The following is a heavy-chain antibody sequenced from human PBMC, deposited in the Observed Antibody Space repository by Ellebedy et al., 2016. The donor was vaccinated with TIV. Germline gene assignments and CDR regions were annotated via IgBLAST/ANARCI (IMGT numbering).Heavy chain of an antibody. D-gene: IGHD1-1*01. Sequence: AASVKVSCKTSGGTFSTYAISWVRQAPGQGLEWMGGIIPILDTPIYAQKFQGRVTMSADKSTNTAYLEVTGLRSEDTAVYYCARGARGDTTPNYFDYWGQGTLVTVSS. J-gene: IGHJ4*02. CDR3: ARGARGDTTPNYFDY. CDR2: IIPILDTP. CDR1: GGTFSTYA. V-gene: IGHV1-69*10.